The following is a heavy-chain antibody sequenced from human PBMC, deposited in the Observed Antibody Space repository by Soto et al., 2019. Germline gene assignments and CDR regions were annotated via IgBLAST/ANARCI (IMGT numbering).Heavy chain of an antibody. V-gene: IGHV4-59*08. CDR1: GGSISSYY. CDR2: IYYSGST. CDR3: ATTYPSVYDSSGYYFYKTTNSDDFDI. J-gene: IGHJ3*02. D-gene: IGHD3-22*01. Sequence: SETLSLTCTVSGGSISSYYWSWIRQPPGKGLEWIGYIYYSGSTNYNPSLKSRVTISVDTSKNQFSLKLSSVTAADTAVYYCATTYPSVYDSSGYYFYKTTNSDDFDIWGQETMVTVSS.